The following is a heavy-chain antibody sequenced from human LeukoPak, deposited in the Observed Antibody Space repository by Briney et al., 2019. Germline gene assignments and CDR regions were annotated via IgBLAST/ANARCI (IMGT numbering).Heavy chain of an antibody. CDR1: GFTFSSYG. Sequence: GRSLRLSCAASGFTFSSYGMHWVRQAPGKGLEWVAVISYDGSNKYYADSVKGRFTISRDNSKNTLYLQMNSLRAEDTAVYYCAKYSKYYGSGRPFDYWGQGTLVTVSS. D-gene: IGHD3-10*01. CDR2: ISYDGSNK. J-gene: IGHJ4*02. CDR3: AKYSKYYGSGRPFDY. V-gene: IGHV3-30*18.